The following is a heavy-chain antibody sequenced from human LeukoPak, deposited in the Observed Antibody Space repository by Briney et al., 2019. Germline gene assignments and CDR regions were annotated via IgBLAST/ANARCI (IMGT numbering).Heavy chain of an antibody. J-gene: IGHJ4*02. V-gene: IGHV3-23*01. D-gene: IGHD4-23*01. Sequence: GGSLRLSCTVSGFTFSTYPMSWVRQAPGKGLEWVSSISGSGRPTYYADSVKGRFTISRDNSKNTLYLQMNSLRAEDTAVYYCARRAGGYSHPYDYWGQGILVTVSS. CDR3: ARRAGGYSHPYDY. CDR2: ISGSGRPT. CDR1: GFTFSTYP.